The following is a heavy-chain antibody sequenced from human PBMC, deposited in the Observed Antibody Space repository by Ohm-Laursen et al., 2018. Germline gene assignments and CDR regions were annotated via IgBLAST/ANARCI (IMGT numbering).Heavy chain of an antibody. J-gene: IGHJ4*02. V-gene: IGHV3-23*01. CDR1: GFTFDDYA. CDR2: ISGSGGTT. Sequence: SLRLSCAASGFTFDDYAMSWVRQAPGKGLEWVSAISGSGGTTNYADSDSVKGRFTISRDNSKNTLYLQMNSLRAEDTAVYYCAKGWIYLDYWGQGTLVTVSS. D-gene: IGHD5-12*01. CDR3: AKGWIYLDY.